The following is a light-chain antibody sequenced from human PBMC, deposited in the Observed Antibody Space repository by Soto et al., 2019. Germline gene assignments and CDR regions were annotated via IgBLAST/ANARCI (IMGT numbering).Light chain of an antibody. CDR1: DIGSKS. CDR3: QVWDFTSDQVV. CDR2: DDS. J-gene: IGLJ2*01. V-gene: IGLV3-21*02. Sequence: SYELTQTPSVSVVPGQTARITCGGNDIGSKSVHWYYQKAGQAPVLVVHDDSARPSGIPERFSGSNSGNTATLTISRVDAGDEADFYCQVWDFTSDQVVFGGGPKLTVL.